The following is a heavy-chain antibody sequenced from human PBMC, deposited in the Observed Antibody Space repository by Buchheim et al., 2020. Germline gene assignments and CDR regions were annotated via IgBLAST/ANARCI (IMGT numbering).Heavy chain of an antibody. Sequence: QVQLVESGGGVVQPGRSLRLSCAASGFTFSSYGMHWVRQAPGKGLEWVAVIWYDGSNKYYADSVKGRFTISRDNSKNTLYLQMNRLRAEDTAVYYCARALLYYYYYMDVWGKGTT. V-gene: IGHV3-33*01. CDR1: GFTFSSYG. J-gene: IGHJ6*03. CDR2: IWYDGSNK. CDR3: ARALLYYYYYMDV.